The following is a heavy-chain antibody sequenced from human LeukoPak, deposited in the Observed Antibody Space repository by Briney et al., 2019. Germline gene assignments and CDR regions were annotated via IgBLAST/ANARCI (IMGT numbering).Heavy chain of an antibody. CDR3: ARAGNHGFDY. J-gene: IGHJ4*02. D-gene: IGHD3-10*01. Sequence: SETLSLTCTVSGGSISTYYWSWIRQPPGKGLEWIGYIYYTGTTSYNPSLKSRVTISVDTSKNQFSLKLSSVTAADTAVYYCARAGNHGFDYWGQGTLVTVSS. V-gene: IGHV4-59*01. CDR2: IYYTGTT. CDR1: GGSISTYY.